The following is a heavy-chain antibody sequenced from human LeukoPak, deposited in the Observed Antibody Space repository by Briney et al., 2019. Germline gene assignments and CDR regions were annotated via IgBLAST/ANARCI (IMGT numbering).Heavy chain of an antibody. CDR1: GFTFSNYA. CDR2: IRYNIENT. V-gene: IGHV3-23*01. CDR3: AKASTQDTGYYFDS. J-gene: IGHJ4*02. D-gene: IGHD3-9*01. Sequence: GGSLRLSCAASGFTFSNYAMGWVRQAPGKGPEWVSSIRYNIENTHYADAVQGRFTISRDNSKNTLYLQMNSLRAEDTARYYCAKASTQDTGYYFDSWGQGTLVSVSS.